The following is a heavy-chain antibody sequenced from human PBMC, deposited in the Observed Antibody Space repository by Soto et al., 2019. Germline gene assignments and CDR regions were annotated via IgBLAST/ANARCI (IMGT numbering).Heavy chain of an antibody. J-gene: IGHJ4*02. Sequence: SVKVSCAASGFTFSSYAISWVRQAPGQGLEWMGGIIPIFGTANYAQKFQGRVTITADKSTSTAYMELSSLRSEDTAVYYCARQYCSGGSCYAKYDYWGQGTLVTVSS. CDR2: IIPIFGTA. V-gene: IGHV1-69*06. CDR1: GFTFSSYA. CDR3: ARQYCSGGSCYAKYDY. D-gene: IGHD2-15*01.